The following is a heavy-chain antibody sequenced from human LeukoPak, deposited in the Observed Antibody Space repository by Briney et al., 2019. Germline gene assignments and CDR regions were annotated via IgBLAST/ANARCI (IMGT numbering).Heavy chain of an antibody. J-gene: IGHJ6*02. CDR1: GYTFTSYA. D-gene: IGHD4-17*01. V-gene: IGHV1-3*01. CDR2: INAGNGNT. Sequence: GASVKVSCKASGYTFTSYAMHWVRQAPGQRLGWMGWINAGNGNTKYSQKFQGRVTITRDTSASTAYMELSSLRSEDTAVYYCARGDYGDYYYYYYGMDVWGQGTTVTVSS. CDR3: ARGDYGDYYYYYYGMDV.